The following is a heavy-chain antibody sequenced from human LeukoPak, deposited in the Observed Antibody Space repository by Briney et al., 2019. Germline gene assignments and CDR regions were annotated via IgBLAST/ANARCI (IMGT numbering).Heavy chain of an antibody. CDR2: INPNSGGT. CDR1: GYTFTGYY. V-gene: IGHV1-2*02. D-gene: IGHD3-3*01. J-gene: IGHJ5*02. CDR3: AREGAFWSGYVNWFDP. Sequence: ASVKVSCKASGYTFTGYYMHWVRQAPGQGLEWMGWINPNSGGTNYAQKFQGRVTMTRDTSISTAYMELSRLRSDDKAVYYCAREGAFWSGYVNWFDPWGQGTLVTVSS.